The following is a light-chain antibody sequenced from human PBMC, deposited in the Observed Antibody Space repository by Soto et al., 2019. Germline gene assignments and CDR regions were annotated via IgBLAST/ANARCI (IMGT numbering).Light chain of an antibody. CDR3: LQDHDDSWT. CDR1: QSISNY. J-gene: IGKJ1*01. V-gene: IGKV1-6*01. Sequence: IQMPQSPSSLSASVGDRVAITCRASQSISNYLNWYQQKPGKAPNLLIYAASTLESGVPSRFRGSRSGTEFTLTVSSLQPEDFATYYCLQDHDDSWTFGQGTKVGI. CDR2: AAS.